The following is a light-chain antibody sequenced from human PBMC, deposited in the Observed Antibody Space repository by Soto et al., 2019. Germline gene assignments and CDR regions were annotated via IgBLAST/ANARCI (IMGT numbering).Light chain of an antibody. J-gene: IGKJ1*01. CDR2: KAS. CDR3: QQYNSYFRT. CDR1: QSISSW. Sequence: DIQMTQSPSTLSASVGDRVSITCRASQSISSWLAWYQQKPGKAPKLLIHKASISESGVPSRFSGSGSGTEFSLPISSLQPDDFATYYGQQYNSYFRTFVQGTKVESK. V-gene: IGKV1-5*03.